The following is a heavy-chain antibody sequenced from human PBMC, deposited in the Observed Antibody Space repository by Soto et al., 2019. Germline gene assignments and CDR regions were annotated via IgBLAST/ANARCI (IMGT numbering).Heavy chain of an antibody. CDR1: GGSFSGYY. D-gene: IGHD3-10*01. CDR2: INHSGST. CDR3: ARGHGSGSYSYYYYYGMDV. J-gene: IGHJ6*02. V-gene: IGHV4-34*01. Sequence: PSETLSLTCAVYGGSFSGYYWSWIRQPPGKGLEWIGEINHSGSTNYNPSLKSRVTISVDTSKNQFSLKLSSVTAADTAVYYCARGHGSGSYSYYYYYGMDVWGQGTTVT.